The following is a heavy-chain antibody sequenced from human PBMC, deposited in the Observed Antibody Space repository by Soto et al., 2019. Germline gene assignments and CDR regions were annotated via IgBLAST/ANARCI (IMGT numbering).Heavy chain of an antibody. D-gene: IGHD3-10*01. J-gene: IGHJ2*01. CDR2: FDPEDGET. V-gene: IGHV1-24*01. Sequence: ASVKVSCKVSGYTLTELSMHWVRQAPGKGLEWMGGFDPEDGETIYAQKFQGRVTMTEDTSTDTAYTELSRLRSEDTAVYYCATGRAPGSYWYFDLWGRGTLVTVSS. CDR3: ATGRAPGSYWYFDL. CDR1: GYTLTELS.